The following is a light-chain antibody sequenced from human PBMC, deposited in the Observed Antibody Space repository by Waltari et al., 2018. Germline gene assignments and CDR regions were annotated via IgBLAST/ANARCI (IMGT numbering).Light chain of an antibody. CDR1: QSVSRT. V-gene: IGKV3-20*01. Sequence: EIVLTQSPGTLSLSPGERATLSCRASQSVSRTLAWYQQKPGQAPRLLIYGASTRATGIPERFSGGGSGTDFSLTISRLEPEDFAVYYCQHYVHLPATFGQGTKVEIK. CDR3: QHYVHLPAT. J-gene: IGKJ1*01. CDR2: GAS.